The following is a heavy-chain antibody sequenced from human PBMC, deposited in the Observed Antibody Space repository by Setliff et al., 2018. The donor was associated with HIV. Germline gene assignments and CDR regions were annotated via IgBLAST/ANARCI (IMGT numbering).Heavy chain of an antibody. Sequence: SQTLSLTCAISAGDRVSNNKAAWNWIRQSPSRGLEWLGRTYYKSKWSNDYAVSVKSRITINPDTSKNQLSLQLNSVTPEDTAVYFCARGGDWDYNYYMDVWDKGTTVTVSS. CDR3: ARGGDWDYNYYMDV. V-gene: IGHV6-1*01. CDR1: AGDRVSNNKAA. CDR2: TYYKSKWSN. J-gene: IGHJ6*03. D-gene: IGHD3-16*01.